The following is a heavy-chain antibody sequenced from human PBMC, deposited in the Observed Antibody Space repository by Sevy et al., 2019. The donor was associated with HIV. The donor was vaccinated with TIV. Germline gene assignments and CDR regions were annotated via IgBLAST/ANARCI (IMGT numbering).Heavy chain of an antibody. CDR1: GFPFSSYA. J-gene: IGHJ5*02. CDR3: AKGLRGTTTNNWFDP. V-gene: IGHV3-23*01. D-gene: IGHD4-17*01. Sequence: GSLRLSCAASGFPFSSYAMSWVRQAPGKGLEWVSTISGSGGSAYYADSVNGRFTISRDNSKNTLFLQMHSLRAEDTAVYYCAKGLRGTTTNNWFDPWGQGTLVTVSS. CDR2: ISGSGGSA.